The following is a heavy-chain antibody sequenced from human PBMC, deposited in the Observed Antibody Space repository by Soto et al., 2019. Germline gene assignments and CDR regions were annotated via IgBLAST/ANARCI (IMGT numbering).Heavy chain of an antibody. J-gene: IGHJ6*02. Sequence: LRLPYSASGGRFVSHSRHWVRQTPGKGLVWVSRINSGGSVTRYADSVKGRFTISRDNAKNTLYLQMNSLRAEDTAVYHCARDRTDGSPGAGPMDVWGQGTTVTVSS. V-gene: IGHV3-74*01. CDR3: ARDRTDGSPGAGPMDV. D-gene: IGHD3-10*01. CDR1: GGRFVSHS. CDR2: INSGGSVT.